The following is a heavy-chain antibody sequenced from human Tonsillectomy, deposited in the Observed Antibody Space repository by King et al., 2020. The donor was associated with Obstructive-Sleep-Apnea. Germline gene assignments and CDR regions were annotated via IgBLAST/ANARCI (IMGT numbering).Heavy chain of an antibody. V-gene: IGHV5-51*01. J-gene: IGHJ6*02. D-gene: IGHD6-19*01. CDR1: GYSFTSYW. Sequence: VQLVESGTEVKKPGESLTISCKDSGYSFTSYWIVWVRQMPGKSLEWMGIIFPAYSDTRYNPSFQDRVTISADKSISTAYLQWSSLKASDTAMYYCARQQSYYYGMDVWGQGTTVTVSS. CDR2: IFPAYSDT. CDR3: ARQQSYYYGMDV.